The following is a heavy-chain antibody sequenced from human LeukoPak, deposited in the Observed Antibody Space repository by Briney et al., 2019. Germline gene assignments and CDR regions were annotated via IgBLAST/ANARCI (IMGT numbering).Heavy chain of an antibody. CDR3: AGVYGDYVASDY. D-gene: IGHD4-17*01. CDR2: INPNSGDT. CDR1: GYTFIIYY. Sequence: ASVKVSCKASGYTFIIYYIYWVRQAPGQGLEWMGWINPNSGDTNYAQKFLGSVTMTRDTSITTPYMELSRLRSDDTAVYYCAGVYGDYVASDYWGQGALVTVSS. V-gene: IGHV1-2*02. J-gene: IGHJ4*02.